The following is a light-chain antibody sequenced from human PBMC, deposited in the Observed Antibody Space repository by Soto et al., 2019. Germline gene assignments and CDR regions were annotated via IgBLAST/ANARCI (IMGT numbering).Light chain of an antibody. Sequence: QSALTQPPSASGSPGQPVTISCTGTSRDVGGYNYVSWYQQHPGKAPKLMIYEVTKRPSGVPDRFSGSKSGNTASLTVSGLQAEDEADYYCSSYAGSNNYVFGTGTKLTVL. J-gene: IGLJ1*01. V-gene: IGLV2-8*01. CDR3: SSYAGSNNYV. CDR1: SRDVGGYNY. CDR2: EVT.